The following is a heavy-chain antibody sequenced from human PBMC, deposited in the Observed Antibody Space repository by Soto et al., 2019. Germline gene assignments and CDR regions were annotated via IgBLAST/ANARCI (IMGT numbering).Heavy chain of an antibody. CDR3: ARHFVAVVIKGWGY. CDR2: IYSTENT. D-gene: IGHD3-22*01. V-gene: IGHV4-39*01. J-gene: IGHJ4*02. CDR1: GGSVSSNSYS. Sequence: PSETLSLTCTVSGGSVSSNSYSWGWIRQSPGKGLEWIGIIYSTENTYYHPSLLSRVTISADTSMNEFSLRLSSVTAADTAVYYCARHFVAVVIKGWGYWGQGTLVTVSS.